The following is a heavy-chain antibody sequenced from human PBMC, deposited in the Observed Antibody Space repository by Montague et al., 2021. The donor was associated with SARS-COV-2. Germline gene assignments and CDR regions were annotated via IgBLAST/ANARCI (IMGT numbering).Heavy chain of an antibody. V-gene: IGHV6-1*01. CDR3: ARTTTRMLYPENAFNI. CDR1: GDSVTVSCNS. J-gene: IGHJ3*02. D-gene: IGHD2-15*01. CDR2: SSDWCKRNH. Sequence: CAISGDSVTVSCNSGAYRKSTPSNAIDSNSRSSDWCKRNHDYAISLKSRVTINPDTSKNQFSLQLSSVAPEDTAVSYCARTTTRMLYPENAFNIWGQGTMVTVSS.